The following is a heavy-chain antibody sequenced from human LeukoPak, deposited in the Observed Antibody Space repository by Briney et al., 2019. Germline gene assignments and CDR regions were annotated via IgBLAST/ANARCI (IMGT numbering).Heavy chain of an antibody. Sequence: KASETLSLTCTVSGGSIRGYYWSWIRQPPGKGLEWIGYIHYSGSTNYNPSLKSRVTISVDTSKNQFSLKMSSLTAADTAVYYCARGWQFVGPWGQGTLVTVSS. V-gene: IGHV4-59*01. CDR1: GGSIRGYY. J-gene: IGHJ4*02. CDR2: IHYSGST. D-gene: IGHD1-26*01. CDR3: ARGWQFVGP.